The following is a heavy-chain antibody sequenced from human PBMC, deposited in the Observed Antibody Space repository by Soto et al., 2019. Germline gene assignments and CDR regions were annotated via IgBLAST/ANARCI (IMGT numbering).Heavy chain of an antibody. CDR3: ARDSGTVGYDDS. Sequence: QVQLVKSGAEVKKPGSSVKVSCKASGGTFSTYTINWVRQAPGQGLEWMGRIIPLLDVTNNAQRFQGRVTITADKSTSTVYMELTSLTSQDTAVYYCARDSGTVGYDDSWGQGTLVTVSS. V-gene: IGHV1-69*08. CDR2: IIPLLDVT. D-gene: IGHD3-10*01. J-gene: IGHJ4*02. CDR1: GGTFSTYT.